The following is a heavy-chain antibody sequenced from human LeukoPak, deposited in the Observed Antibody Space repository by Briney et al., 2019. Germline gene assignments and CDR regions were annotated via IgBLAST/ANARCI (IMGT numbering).Heavy chain of an antibody. J-gene: IGHJ6*02. D-gene: IGHD3-3*01. V-gene: IGHV1-69*13. CDR3: AREHLTIFGETYGMDV. CDR2: IIPIFGTA. Sequence: SVKVSCKASGGTFSSYAINWVRQAPGQGLEWMGGIIPIFGTANYAQKFQGRVTITADESTSTAYMELSSLRSEDTAVYYCAREHLTIFGETYGMDVWGQGTTVTVSS. CDR1: GGTFSSYA.